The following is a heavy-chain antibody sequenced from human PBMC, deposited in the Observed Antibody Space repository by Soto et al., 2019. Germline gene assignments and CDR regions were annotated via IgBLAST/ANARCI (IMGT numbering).Heavy chain of an antibody. Sequence: QVQLVQSGAEVKKPGSSVKVSCKASGGSFSTYGINWVRLAPGQGLEWMGWIIPKFGTTNYAQKFRGRVTITADESTTTAYMELNYLRSEDTAVYFCARDLDPYYGGNSLSLDYWGQGTLVTVSS. CDR2: IIPKFGTT. CDR3: ARDLDPYYGGNSLSLDY. D-gene: IGHD4-17*01. CDR1: GGSFSTYG. J-gene: IGHJ4*02. V-gene: IGHV1-69*13.